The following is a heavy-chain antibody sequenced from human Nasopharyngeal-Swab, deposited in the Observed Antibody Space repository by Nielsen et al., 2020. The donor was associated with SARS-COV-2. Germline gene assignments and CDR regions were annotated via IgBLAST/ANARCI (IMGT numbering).Heavy chain of an antibody. D-gene: IGHD6-6*01. CDR2: TSHDGHT. CDR3: ASSSSQKRGHDS. CDR1: GGSIVGSDW. V-gene: IGHV4-4*02. Sequence: SETLSLTCAVSGGSIVGSDWWSWVRQPPGKGLEWTGETSHDGHTNYNPSLKSRVTVSVDRSKHQFSLSLNSVTPADTAVYYCASSSSQKRGHDSWGQGTLVTVSS. J-gene: IGHJ4*02.